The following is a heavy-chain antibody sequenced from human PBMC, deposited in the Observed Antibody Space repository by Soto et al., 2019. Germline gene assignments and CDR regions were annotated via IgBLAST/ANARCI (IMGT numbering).Heavy chain of an antibody. J-gene: IGHJ3*02. CDR2: IYYSGST. V-gene: IGHV4-31*03. Sequence: SDTLSLTCTVSGGSISSGGYYWRWLRQHPGKGLEWIGYIYYSGSTYYNPSLKSRVTISVDTSKNQFSLKLSSVTAADTAVYYCASGLWPTRADAFDIWGQGTMVTVS. D-gene: IGHD5-18*01. CDR1: GGSISSGGYY. CDR3: ASGLWPTRADAFDI.